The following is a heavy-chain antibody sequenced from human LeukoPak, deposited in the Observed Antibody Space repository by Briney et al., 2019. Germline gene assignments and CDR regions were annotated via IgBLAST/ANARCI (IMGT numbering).Heavy chain of an antibody. CDR2: ISGSGGST. J-gene: IGHJ4*02. D-gene: IGHD2-8*01. CDR1: GFFFSISA. V-gene: IGHV3-23*01. CDR3: AIDLSCINGVCHVDIDY. Sequence: GGSLRLSCAASGFFFSISAMSSVRQAPGKGLEWVSTISGSGGSTYYADSVKGRFTISRDNSKNTVYLQMNSLRAEDTAVYYCAIDLSCINGVCHVDIDYWGQGTLVTVSS.